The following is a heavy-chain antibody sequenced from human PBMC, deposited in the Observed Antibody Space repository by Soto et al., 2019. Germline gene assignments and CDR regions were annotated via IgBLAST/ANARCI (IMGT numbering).Heavy chain of an antibody. CDR3: AKDAGATKYYFDH. V-gene: IGHV3-9*01. J-gene: IGHJ4*02. CDR1: GFTFDGYA. Sequence: GGSLRLSCAASGFTFDGYAMHWVRQAPGKGLEWVSGISWNSGKIRYADSVKGRFTISRDNAKNSLYLQMNSLRAEDTALYYCAKDAGATKYYFDHWGQGTLVTVSS. D-gene: IGHD5-12*01. CDR2: ISWNSGKI.